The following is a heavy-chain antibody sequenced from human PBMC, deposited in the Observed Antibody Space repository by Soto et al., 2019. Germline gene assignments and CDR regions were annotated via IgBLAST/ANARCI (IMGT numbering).Heavy chain of an antibody. J-gene: IGHJ4*02. CDR2: VYPGDSDR. D-gene: IGHD6-25*01. CDR3: ARGGNQLEY. Sequence: PGGSLRLSCKGSGYTFTSYWIAWVRQLPGKGLEWLGSVYPGDSDRRDNPTSQGHVTMSVDKSSNTVYLQWSSLNASDTAMYYCARGGNQLEYWGQGVLVTVSS. CDR1: GYTFTSYW. V-gene: IGHV5-51*01.